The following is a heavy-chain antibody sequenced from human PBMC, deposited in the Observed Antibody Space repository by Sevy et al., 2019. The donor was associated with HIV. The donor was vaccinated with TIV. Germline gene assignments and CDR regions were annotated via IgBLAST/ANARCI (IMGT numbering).Heavy chain of an antibody. J-gene: IGHJ6*02. Sequence: SETLSLTCIVSGGSISSDSYYWGWIRQPPGKGLEWIGSIYYTGSTYYNPSLKSRVTISSDTSKNQFSLRLSSVTAADTALYFCARPSSLYYYYAMDVWGQGTTVTVCS. CDR2: IYYTGST. CDR3: ARPSSLYYYYAMDV. CDR1: GGSISSDSYY. D-gene: IGHD3-10*01. V-gene: IGHV4-39*01.